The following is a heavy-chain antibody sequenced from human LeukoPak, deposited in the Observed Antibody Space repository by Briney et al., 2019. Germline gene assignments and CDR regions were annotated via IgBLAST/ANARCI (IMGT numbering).Heavy chain of an antibody. Sequence: PGGSLRLSCAASGFTFDDYAMHWVRQAPGKGLEWVSLISGDGGSTGYADSVKGRFTISRDNSKNSLYLQMNSLRTEDTALYYCAKVVAASGCFDHWGQGTLVTVSS. V-gene: IGHV3-43*02. D-gene: IGHD6-13*01. CDR1: GFTFDDYA. J-gene: IGHJ4*02. CDR2: ISGDGGST. CDR3: AKVVAASGCFDH.